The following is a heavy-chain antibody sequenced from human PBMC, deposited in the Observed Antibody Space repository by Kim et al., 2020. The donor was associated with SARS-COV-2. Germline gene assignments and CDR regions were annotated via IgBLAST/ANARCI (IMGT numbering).Heavy chain of an antibody. V-gene: IGHV3-48*02. Sequence: TIYYADSVKGRFTISRDNAKNSLYLQMNSLRDEDTAVYYCAREGSGDFDYWGQGTLVTVSS. CDR3: AREGSGDFDY. D-gene: IGHD3-10*01. J-gene: IGHJ4*02. CDR2: TI.